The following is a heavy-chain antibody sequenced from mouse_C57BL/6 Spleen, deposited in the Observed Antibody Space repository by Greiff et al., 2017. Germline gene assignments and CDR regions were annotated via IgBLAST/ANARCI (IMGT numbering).Heavy chain of an antibody. CDR1: GYTFTSYW. CDR3: ARDLRGDYFDY. J-gene: IGHJ2*01. CDR2: IDPSDSYT. V-gene: IGHV1-69*01. Sequence: QVQLQQPGAELVMPGASVKLSCKASGYTFTSYWMHWVKQRPGQGLEWIGEIDPSDSYTNYNQKFKGKSTLTVDKSSSTAYMQLSSLTSEDSAVYYCARDLRGDYFDYWGQGTTLTVSS. D-gene: IGHD1-1*01.